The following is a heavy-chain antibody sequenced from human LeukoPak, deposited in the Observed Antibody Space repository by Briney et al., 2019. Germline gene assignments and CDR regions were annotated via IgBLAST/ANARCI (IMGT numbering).Heavy chain of an antibody. CDR3: ARDRPNNWFDP. CDR1: GFTFSRHW. J-gene: IGHJ5*02. Sequence: GGSLRLSCAGSGFTFSRHWMHWVRQAPGKGLVWVSGIHAGGSGTDYADFVKGRFTISRDNAKNMLYLDMNSLRADDTAVYYCARDRPNNWFDPWGQGTLVTVSS. CDR2: IHAGGSGT. V-gene: IGHV3-74*01.